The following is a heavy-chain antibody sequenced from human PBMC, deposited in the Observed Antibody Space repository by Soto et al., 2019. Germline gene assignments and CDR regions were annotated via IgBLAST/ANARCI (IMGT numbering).Heavy chain of an antibody. Sequence: SEALSLTCTDSGDSMRSHYWNWVRQTPGNGLEWIGCIYFTGSTIYNPSLESRVTMSVDTSKNQFSLRLNSVTAADSAVYYCSSFHVKPGRASSPIFGSWGQRNLVTVS. CDR1: GDSMRSHY. CDR3: SSFHVKPGRASSPIFGS. V-gene: IGHV4-59*08. CDR2: IYFTGST. D-gene: IGHD2-2*01. J-gene: IGHJ4*02.